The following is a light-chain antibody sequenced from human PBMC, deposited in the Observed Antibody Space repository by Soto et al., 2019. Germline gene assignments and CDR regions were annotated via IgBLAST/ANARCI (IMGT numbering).Light chain of an antibody. Sequence: QSVLTQPPSASGTPRQRVTISCSGSSSNIGSNYVYWYQQFPGTAPKLLIYRNNQRPSGVPDRFSGSKSGTSASLAISGLRSEDEADYYCAAWDDSLSGPVFGGGTKLTVL. V-gene: IGLV1-47*01. CDR3: AAWDDSLSGPV. J-gene: IGLJ3*02. CDR2: RNN. CDR1: SSNIGSNY.